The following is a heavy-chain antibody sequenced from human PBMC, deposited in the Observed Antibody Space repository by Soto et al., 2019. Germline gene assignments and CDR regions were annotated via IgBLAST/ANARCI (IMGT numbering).Heavy chain of an antibody. D-gene: IGHD2-2*01. V-gene: IGHV3-33*01. Sequence: QVQLVESGRGVVQPGRSQRLSCAASGFTFSMYGMHWVRQAPGKGLEWMATVYYDGHNKYYADSVRGRFTISRDNSKNMVYLQMNILRAEDTAVYYGARDPPSTLGSFDIWGRGTMVTVSS. CDR1: GFTFSMYG. J-gene: IGHJ3*02. CDR3: ARDPPSTLGSFDI. CDR2: VYYDGHNK.